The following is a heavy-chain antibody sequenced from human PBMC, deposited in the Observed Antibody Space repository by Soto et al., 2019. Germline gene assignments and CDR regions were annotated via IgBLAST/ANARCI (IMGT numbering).Heavy chain of an antibody. CDR1: GFTFSNYP. D-gene: IGHD6-19*01. CDR3: AKVGSGWYYFDY. CDR2: MSGSGAST. V-gene: IGHV3-23*01. Sequence: GGSLRLSCAASGFTFSNYPMSWVRQAPGKGLEWVSGMSGSGASTYYADSVKGRFTISRDNAKNTLYLQMNSLRGEDTAIYYCAKVGSGWYYFDYWGQGTLVTVSS. J-gene: IGHJ4*02.